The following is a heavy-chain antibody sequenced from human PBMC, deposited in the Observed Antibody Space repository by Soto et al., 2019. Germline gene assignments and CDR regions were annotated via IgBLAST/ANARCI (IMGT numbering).Heavy chain of an antibody. CDR2: INHSGST. V-gene: IGHV4-34*01. CDR1: GGSFSGYY. D-gene: IGHD3-3*01. Sequence: QVQLQQWGAGLLKPSETLSLTCAVYGGSFSGYYWSWLRQPPGKGLEWIGEINHSGSTNYNPSLTRRLTISVDTSKTQVPLELSSVTAAATAVYYCARGVLRFLAWLRGPYYYYMDVWGKGTTVTVSS. J-gene: IGHJ6*03. CDR3: ARGVLRFLAWLRGPYYYYMDV.